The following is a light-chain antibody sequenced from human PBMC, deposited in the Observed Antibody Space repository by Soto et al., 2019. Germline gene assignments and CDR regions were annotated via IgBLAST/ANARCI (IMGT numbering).Light chain of an antibody. Sequence: IPLTQSPSSLSASVGDRVTFTCRASEDISSYLVWYQQKPGAAPKLLIYAASALHSGVPSRFSGSGSGTDFTLTISSLHPEDFAVYFCQQFKNYPITFGQGTRLQIK. V-gene: IGKV1-9*01. CDR3: QQFKNYPIT. CDR1: EDISSY. J-gene: IGKJ5*01. CDR2: AAS.